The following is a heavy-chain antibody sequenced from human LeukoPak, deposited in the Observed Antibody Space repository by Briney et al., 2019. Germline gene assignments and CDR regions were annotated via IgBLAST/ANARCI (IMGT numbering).Heavy chain of an antibody. CDR3: ARDLYYYDSSGSNFDY. Sequence: PGGSLRLXCAASGFTFSSYWMSWVRQAPGKGLEWVANIKQDGSEKYYVDSVKGRFTISRDNAKNSLYLQMNSLRAEDTAVYYCARDLYYYDSSGSNFDYWGQGTLVTVSS. V-gene: IGHV3-7*01. D-gene: IGHD3-22*01. CDR1: GFTFSSYW. CDR2: IKQDGSEK. J-gene: IGHJ4*02.